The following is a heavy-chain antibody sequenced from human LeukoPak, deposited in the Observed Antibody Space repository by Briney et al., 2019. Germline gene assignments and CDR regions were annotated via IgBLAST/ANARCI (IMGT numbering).Heavy chain of an antibody. Sequence: SETLSLTCTVPGGSISSSSYYWGWIRQPPGKGLEWIGSIYYSGSTYYNPSLKSRVTISVDTSKNQFSLKLSSVTAADTAVYYCARDVTYYDILTGYYRVAFDIWGQGTMVTVSS. J-gene: IGHJ3*02. CDR2: IYYSGST. D-gene: IGHD3-9*01. CDR1: GGSISSSSYY. V-gene: IGHV4-39*02. CDR3: ARDVTYYDILTGYYRVAFDI.